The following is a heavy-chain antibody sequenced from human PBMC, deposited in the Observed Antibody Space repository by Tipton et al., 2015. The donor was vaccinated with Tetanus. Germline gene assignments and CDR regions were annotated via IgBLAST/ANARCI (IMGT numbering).Heavy chain of an antibody. V-gene: IGHV4-31*03. J-gene: IGHJ5*02. CDR2: IYYSGDT. CDR3: ARDQGGGRVVRLNWLDP. CDR1: GDSLSRGGYF. D-gene: IGHD6-6*01. Sequence: TLSLTCTVSGDSLSRGGYFWNWIRQRPGEGPEWVGYIYYSGDTYLNPSLESRVSMSVDTSKNQFSLKLTSVTAADAAVYYCARDQGGGRVVRLNWLDPWGQGTLVTVSS.